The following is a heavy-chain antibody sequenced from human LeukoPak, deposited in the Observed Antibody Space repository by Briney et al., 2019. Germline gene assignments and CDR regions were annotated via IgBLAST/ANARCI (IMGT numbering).Heavy chain of an antibody. CDR1: GYTFTGYY. V-gene: IGHV1-2*02. J-gene: IGHJ3*02. D-gene: IGHD6-13*01. CDR3: AREDVAASAGAFDI. Sequence: ASVKVSCKASGYTFTGYYMHWVRQAPGQGLEWMGWINPNSGGTNYAQKFQGRVTMTRDTSISTAYMELSRLRSDDTAVYYCAREDVAASAGAFDIWGQETMVTVSS. CDR2: INPNSGGT.